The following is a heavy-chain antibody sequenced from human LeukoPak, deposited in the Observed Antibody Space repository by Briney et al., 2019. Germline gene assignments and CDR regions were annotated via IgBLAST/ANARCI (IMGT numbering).Heavy chain of an antibody. V-gene: IGHV3-30-3*01. Sequence: GGSLRLSCVASGFTFTRNCMHWVRQAPGKGLEWVTAIPHDGSSAYYADSVKGRFTISRDDSKNTQYLQMNSLRIEDSAVYYCATGSDFYYASWGQGTLVTVSS. CDR1: GFTFTRNC. J-gene: IGHJ5*02. D-gene: IGHD3-3*01. CDR3: ATGSDFYYAS. CDR2: IPHDGSSA.